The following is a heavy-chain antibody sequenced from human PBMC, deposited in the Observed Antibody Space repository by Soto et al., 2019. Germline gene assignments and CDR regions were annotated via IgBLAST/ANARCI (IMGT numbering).Heavy chain of an antibody. D-gene: IGHD3-10*01. CDR3: GGLPSREENWFDP. Sequence: PSETLSLTCNVSGASMSSYYWSWVRQPPGKGLEWIGYIFHSGSSNYSPSLKSRVTISIHTSKNQFSLRLSFLTVADTAVYYCGGLPSREENWFDPWGQGTLVTVSS. CDR2: IFHSGSS. CDR1: GASMSSYY. J-gene: IGHJ5*02. V-gene: IGHV4-59*01.